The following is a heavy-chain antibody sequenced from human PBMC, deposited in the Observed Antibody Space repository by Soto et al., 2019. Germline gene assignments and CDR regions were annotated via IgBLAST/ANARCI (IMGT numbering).Heavy chain of an antibody. CDR3: AASRGDASRGYSSSYDIRVV. CDR2: STWNGDKI. D-gene: IGHD3-22*01. Sequence: EVQLVESGGGLVQPGRSLRLSCAASGFTFDDYAMHWVRQRLGRGLEWVSVSTWNGDKIGYPVSMKGRFSISRDNDKKSLYLQLNSLRPVDTALYDWAASRGDASRGYSSSYDIRVVLGQGTTVIVSS. J-gene: IGHJ6*02. CDR1: GFTFDDYA. V-gene: IGHV3-9*01.